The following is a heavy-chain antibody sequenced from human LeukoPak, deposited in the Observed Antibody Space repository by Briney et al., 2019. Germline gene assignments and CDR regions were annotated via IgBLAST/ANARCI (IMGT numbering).Heavy chain of an antibody. Sequence: GGSLRLSCAASGFTFSSYAMSWVRQAPGKGLEWVSAISGSGSSTYYADSVKGRFTISKDTSENTLYLQMNSLSAEDTAVYYCAKDPGYSSGWRVFDYWGQGTLVTVSS. CDR2: ISGSGSST. V-gene: IGHV3-23*01. J-gene: IGHJ4*02. D-gene: IGHD6-19*01. CDR1: GFTFSSYA. CDR3: AKDPGYSSGWRVFDY.